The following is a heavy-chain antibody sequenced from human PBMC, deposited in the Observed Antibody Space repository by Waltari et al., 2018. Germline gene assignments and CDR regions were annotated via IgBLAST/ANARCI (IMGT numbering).Heavy chain of an antibody. CDR3: TRGGNYDFWSHRPFVDP. D-gene: IGHD3-3*01. J-gene: IGHJ5*02. CDR2: IRHPGST. CDR1: GASFSDYY. Sequence: QVQLQQWGAGLLGPSETLSLTCAVYGASFSDYYWGWVRQPPGKGLGWIGQIRHPGSTNYTPSLKSRVTISIDTPRSQFSLRLSSVTAADTALYFCTRGGNYDFWSHRPFVDPWGQGTLVTVSS. V-gene: IGHV4-34*01.